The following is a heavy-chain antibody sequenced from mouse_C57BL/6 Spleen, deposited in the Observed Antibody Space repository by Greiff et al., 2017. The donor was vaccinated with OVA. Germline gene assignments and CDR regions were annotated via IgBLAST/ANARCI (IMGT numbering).Heavy chain of an antibody. J-gene: IGHJ3*01. V-gene: IGHV1-54*01. Sequence: QVQLQQSGAELVRPGTSVKVSCKASGYAFTNYLIEWVKQRPGQGLEWIGVINPGSGGTNYNEKFKGKATLTADKSSSTAYMQLSSLTSEDSAVYFCARSDGSGAYWGQGTLVTVSA. D-gene: IGHD1-1*01. CDR1: GYAFTNYL. CDR3: ARSDGSGAY. CDR2: INPGSGGT.